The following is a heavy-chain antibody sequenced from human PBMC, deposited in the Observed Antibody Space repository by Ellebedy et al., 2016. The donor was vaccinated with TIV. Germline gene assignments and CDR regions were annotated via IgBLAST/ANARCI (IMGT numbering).Heavy chain of an antibody. V-gene: IGHV4-30-2*01. CDR3: ARVTGESSGSYWSYYYYYYMDV. Sequence: SETLSLXXAVSGGSISSGGYSWSWIRQPPGKGLEWIGYIYHSGSTYYNPSLKSRVTISVDTSKNQFSLKLSSVTAADTAVYYCARVTGESSGSYWSYYYYYYMDVWGKGTTVTVSS. J-gene: IGHJ6*03. CDR1: GGSISSGGYS. CDR2: IYHSGST. D-gene: IGHD3-10*01.